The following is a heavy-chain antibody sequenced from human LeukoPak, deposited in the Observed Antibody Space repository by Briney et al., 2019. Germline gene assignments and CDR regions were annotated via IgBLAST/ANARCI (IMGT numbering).Heavy chain of an antibody. CDR1: GGSISSGSYY. CDR3: AREESYSSGWPAFDY. CDR2: IYTSGST. J-gene: IGHJ4*02. V-gene: IGHV4-61*02. Sequence: SETLSLTCTVSGGSISSGSYYWSWIRQPAGKGLEWIGRIYTSGSTNYNPSLKSRVTISVDTSKNQFSLKLSSVTAADTAVYYCAREESYSSGWPAFDYGGQETLATASS. D-gene: IGHD6-19*01.